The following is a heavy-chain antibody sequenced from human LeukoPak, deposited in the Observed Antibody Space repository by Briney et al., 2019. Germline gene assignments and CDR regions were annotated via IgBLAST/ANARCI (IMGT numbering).Heavy chain of an antibody. J-gene: IGHJ4*02. CDR3: ARVGSSWYGSAFDY. D-gene: IGHD6-13*01. CDR1: GGSISSGSYY. Sequence: SETLSLTCTVSGGSISSGSYYWSWIRQPAGKGLEWIGRIYTSGSTNYNPSLKSRVTISVDTSKNQLSLKLSSVTAADTAVYYCARVGSSWYGSAFDYWGQGTLVTVSS. CDR2: IYTSGST. V-gene: IGHV4-61*02.